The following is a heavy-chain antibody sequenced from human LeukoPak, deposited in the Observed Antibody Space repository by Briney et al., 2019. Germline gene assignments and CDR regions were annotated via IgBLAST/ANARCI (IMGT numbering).Heavy chain of an antibody. CDR2: VDHTGST. D-gene: IGHD1-26*01. CDR1: DDSITMYY. J-gene: IGHJ4*02. Sequence: SETLSLTCSVSDDSITMYYWTWIRQPPGKGLEWIGYVDHTGSTNYNPSLKSRVTISVDTSKNQFSLKLSSVTAADTAVYYCARDRRWDYYFDYWGQGTLVTVSS. V-gene: IGHV4-59*12. CDR3: ARDRRWDYYFDY.